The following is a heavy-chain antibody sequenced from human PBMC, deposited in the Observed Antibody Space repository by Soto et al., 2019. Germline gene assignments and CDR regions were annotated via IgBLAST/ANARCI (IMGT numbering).Heavy chain of an antibody. V-gene: IGHV1-3*01. CDR1: GYTFANYA. CDR3: AREPLYYFDY. CDR2: INAGSGNT. Sequence: GASVKVSCKASGYTFANYAMHWVRQAPGQRLEWMGIINAGSGNTKYAQKFQGRVTMTRDTSTSTVYMELSSLRSEDTAVYYCAREPLYYFDYWGQGTLVTVSS. J-gene: IGHJ4*02.